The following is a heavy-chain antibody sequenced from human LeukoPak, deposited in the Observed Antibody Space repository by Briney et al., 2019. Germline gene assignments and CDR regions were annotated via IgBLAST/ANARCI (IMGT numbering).Heavy chain of an antibody. D-gene: IGHD5-24*01. CDR1: GGXXSSYA. V-gene: IGHV1-69*01. J-gene: IGHJ6*02. CDR2: IIPIFGTP. CDR3: ARVVLGRRWLQSSYYYGMDV. Sequence: VKVSCXXXGGXXSSYAXSWVRQAPGQGLEWMGGIIPIFGTPNYAQKFQGRVTITADESTSTAYMELSSLRSEDTAVYYCARVVLGRRWLQSSYYYGMDVWGQGTTVTVSS.